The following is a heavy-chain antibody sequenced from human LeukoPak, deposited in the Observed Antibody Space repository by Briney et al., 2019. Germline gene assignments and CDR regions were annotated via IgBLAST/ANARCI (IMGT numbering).Heavy chain of an antibody. Sequence: GGSLRLSCAASGFTFSSYAMSWVRQAPGKGLEWVSAISGSGGSPYYADSVKGRFTISRDNSKNTLYLQMNSLRAEDTAVYYCAKGGQLPRGQYYYDSSGYYFDDYWGQGTLATVSS. D-gene: IGHD3-22*01. CDR1: GFTFSSYA. CDR3: AKGGQLPRGQYYYDSSGYYFDDY. CDR2: ISGSGGSP. V-gene: IGHV3-23*01. J-gene: IGHJ4*02.